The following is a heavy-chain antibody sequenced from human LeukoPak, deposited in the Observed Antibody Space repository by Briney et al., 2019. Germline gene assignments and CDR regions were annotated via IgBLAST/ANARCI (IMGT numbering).Heavy chain of an antibody. V-gene: IGHV1-2*02. D-gene: IGHD3-3*01. CDR1: GYTFTGYY. J-gene: IGHJ3*02. Sequence: ASVKVSCKASGYTFTGYYMHWVRQAPGQGLEWMGWINPNSGGTNYAQKFQGRVTMTRDTSISTAYMELSRLRSDDTAVYYCARDDDFWSGYQLDAFDIWGQGTMVTVSS. CDR3: ARDDDFWSGYQLDAFDI. CDR2: INPNSGGT.